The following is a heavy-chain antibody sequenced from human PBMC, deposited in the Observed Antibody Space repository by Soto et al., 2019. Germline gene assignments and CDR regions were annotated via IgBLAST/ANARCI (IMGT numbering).Heavy chain of an antibody. J-gene: IGHJ4*02. Sequence: PGGSLRLSCAASGFTFSSYSLSWARQAPGKGLEWVSSISSSSTYIYYADSVRGRFAISRDDAKNSLFLQMSSLRVEDTAVYYCARGGDTSGSWPRYWGQGTLVTVSS. D-gene: IGHD3-22*01. V-gene: IGHV3-21*01. CDR3: ARGGDTSGSWPRY. CDR2: ISSSSTYI. CDR1: GFTFSSYS.